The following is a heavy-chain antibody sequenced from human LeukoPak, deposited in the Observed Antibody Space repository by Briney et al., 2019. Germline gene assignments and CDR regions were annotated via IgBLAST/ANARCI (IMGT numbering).Heavy chain of an antibody. J-gene: IGHJ4*02. V-gene: IGHV1-18*01. CDR2: ISTYNGNT. CDR1: GYTFSSYG. Sequence: ASVKVSCKASGYTFSSYGISWMRQAPGQGLEWMGWISTYNGNTSYAQKLQGRVTMTTDTSTSTAYMELRSLRSDDTAVYYCARGSRGLAVAGLDYWGQGTLVTVSS. CDR3: ARGSRGLAVAGLDY. D-gene: IGHD6-19*01.